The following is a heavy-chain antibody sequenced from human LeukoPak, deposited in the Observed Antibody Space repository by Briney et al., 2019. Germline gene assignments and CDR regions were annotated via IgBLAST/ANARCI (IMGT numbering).Heavy chain of an antibody. J-gene: IGHJ5*02. CDR2: IYYAGST. V-gene: IGHV4-59*02. CDR1: GGSVSDYY. CDR3: ARHFRYYYGSGSYYLGWFDP. D-gene: IGHD3-10*01. Sequence: SETLSLTCTISGGSVSDYYWSWIRQSPGKGLEWIGYIYYAGSTTYNPSLKSRVTMSADTSKNQFSLNLNSVTAADTAVYYCARHFRYYYGSGSYYLGWFDPWGQGTLVTVSS.